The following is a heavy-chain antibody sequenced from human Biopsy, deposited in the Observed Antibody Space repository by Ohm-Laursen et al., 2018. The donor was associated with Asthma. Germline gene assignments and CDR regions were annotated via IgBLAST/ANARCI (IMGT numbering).Heavy chain of an antibody. CDR2: VNTGNGDT. J-gene: IGHJ3*01. Sequence: SSVKVSCKASGYNFISFAIHWVRQAPGQRLEWMGWVNTGNGDTKYSQKFQGRVTITRDTSASTAYMEPRSLRSEDTATYYCARTYYDFLTGQVKDVFGVWGQGTMVTVSS. CDR3: ARTYYDFLTGQVKDVFGV. D-gene: IGHD3-9*01. V-gene: IGHV1-3*04. CDR1: GYNFISFA.